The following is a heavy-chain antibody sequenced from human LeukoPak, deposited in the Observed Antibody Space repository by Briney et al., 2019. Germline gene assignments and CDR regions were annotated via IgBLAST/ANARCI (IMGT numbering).Heavy chain of an antibody. CDR2: ISYDGRNK. Sequence: GGSLRLSCAASGFSFSTYGMHWVRQAPGKGLEWVAVISYDGRNKYHGDSVKGRFTISRDNSKNTLYLQMDSLRPEDTAVYYCAKDGSLGAADSYFDYWGQGTLVTVSS. D-gene: IGHD6-13*01. CDR1: GFSFSTYG. V-gene: IGHV3-30*18. J-gene: IGHJ4*02. CDR3: AKDGSLGAADSYFDY.